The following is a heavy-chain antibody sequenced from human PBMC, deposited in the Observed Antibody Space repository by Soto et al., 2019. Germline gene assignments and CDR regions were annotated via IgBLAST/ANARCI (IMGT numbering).Heavy chain of an antibody. V-gene: IGHV4-59*08. CDR3: ASNALDSGYDH. CDR1: GGSIRSYC. D-gene: IGHD5-12*01. J-gene: IGHJ4*02. Sequence: PSETLSLTCTVSGGSIRSYCWTWIRQPPGEGLEWIGYIYNSGSTNYNPSLKSRVTISVDTSKNQFSLKLSSVTAADTAVYYCASNALDSGYDHWGQGTLVTVSS. CDR2: IYNSGST.